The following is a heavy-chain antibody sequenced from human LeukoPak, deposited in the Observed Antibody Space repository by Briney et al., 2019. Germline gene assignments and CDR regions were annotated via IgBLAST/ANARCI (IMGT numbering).Heavy chain of an antibody. J-gene: IGHJ4*02. D-gene: IGHD3-10*01. CDR2: ISYDGSNK. CDR3: ARGGPITMVRGPGFDY. CDR1: GFTFSSYA. Sequence: GGSLRLSCAASGFTFSSYAMHWVRQAPGKGLEWVAVISYDGSNKYYADSVKGRFTISRDNSKNTLYLQMNSLRAEDTAVYYCARGGPITMVRGPGFDYWGQGTLVTVSS. V-gene: IGHV3-30-3*01.